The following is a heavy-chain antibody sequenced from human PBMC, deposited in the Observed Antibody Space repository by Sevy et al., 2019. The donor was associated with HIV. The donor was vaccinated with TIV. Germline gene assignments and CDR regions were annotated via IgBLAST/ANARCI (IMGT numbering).Heavy chain of an antibody. CDR1: GYTFSDSGYY. Sequence: ASVKVSCKASGYTFSDSGYYVHWVRQAPGQGLEWMGWINPKSGATNYAQKFQGRVTMTRDTSVSTANMELNRLTSDDTAVYYCERESYDFWTGPVDYAYGMDVWGQGTTVTVSS. CDR2: INPKSGAT. CDR3: ERESYDFWTGPVDYAYGMDV. J-gene: IGHJ6*02. V-gene: IGHV1-2*02. D-gene: IGHD3-3*01.